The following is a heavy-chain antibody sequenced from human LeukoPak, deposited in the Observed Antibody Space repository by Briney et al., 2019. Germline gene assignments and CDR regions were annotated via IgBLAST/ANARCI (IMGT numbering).Heavy chain of an antibody. D-gene: IGHD2-21*02. V-gene: IGHV1-2*02. Sequence: ASVKVSCKASGYTFPDYYIHWVRLAPGQRPEWMGWINPKSGGTRFAQKFQGRLAMTRDTSISTVYMELSSLTSDDTAVYYCARTYCAEDCSIRYFDYWGQGTLVTVSS. CDR2: INPKSGGT. CDR3: ARTYCAEDCSIRYFDY. J-gene: IGHJ4*02. CDR1: GYTFPDYY.